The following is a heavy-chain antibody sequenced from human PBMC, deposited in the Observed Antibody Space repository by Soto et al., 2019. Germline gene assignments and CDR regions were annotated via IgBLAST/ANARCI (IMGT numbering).Heavy chain of an antibody. V-gene: IGHV3-23*01. CDR1: GFTFSIYV. J-gene: IGHJ4*02. CDR3: AHFDWFIDY. CDR2: ISGSGAST. D-gene: IGHD3-9*01. Sequence: PGGSLRLSCAASGFTFSIYVMSWVRQAPGKGLEWVSAISGSGASTYYADSVKGRFTISRDNSKNTLYLQMNSLRAEDTAVYYCAHFDWFIDYWGQGTLVTVSS.